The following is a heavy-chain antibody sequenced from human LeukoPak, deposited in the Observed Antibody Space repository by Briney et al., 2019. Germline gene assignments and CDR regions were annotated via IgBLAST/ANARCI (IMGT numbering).Heavy chain of an antibody. V-gene: IGHV1-69*04. Sequence: SVKVSCKSPAGSFSSYAVSWVRQAPGRGLEWMGRIIPIFDSKDYTERFRGRLTLTADRSTGTAFVELSSLRPDDTATYYCVRDYDTSGPQKNYFDFWGQGTLITVSS. J-gene: IGHJ4*02. D-gene: IGHD3-22*01. CDR3: VRDYDTSGPQKNYFDF. CDR1: AGSFSSYA. CDR2: IIPIFDSK.